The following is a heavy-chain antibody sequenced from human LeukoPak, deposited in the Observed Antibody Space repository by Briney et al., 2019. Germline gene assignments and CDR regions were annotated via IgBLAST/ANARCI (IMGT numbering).Heavy chain of an antibody. CDR3: VRDETLWTLDW. V-gene: IGHV3-74*03. D-gene: IGHD1-1*01. Sequence: QTGGSLRLSCTASGFTFSGHWIHWVRQPPGMGLVWVSRINERGTDSMYAESVKGRFTISRDNAKNTVYLQMNSLRVEDTAVYYCVRDETLWTLDWWGQGTLVSVSS. J-gene: IGHJ4*02. CDR2: INERGTDS. CDR1: GFTFSGHW.